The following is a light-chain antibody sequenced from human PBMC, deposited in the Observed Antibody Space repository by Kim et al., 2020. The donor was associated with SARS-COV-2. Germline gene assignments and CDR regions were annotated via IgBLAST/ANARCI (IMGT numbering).Light chain of an antibody. V-gene: IGLV1-40*01. CDR1: SSNIGAGYD. Sequence: QSVLTQPPSVSGAPGQRVTISCTGSSSNIGAGYDVHWYQQLPGTAPRLLIYGSTNRPSGVPDRFSASKSGTSASLAITGLQTEDEADYYCQSHDSTLSGYYVFGNGTKVTVL. J-gene: IGLJ1*01. CDR2: GST. CDR3: QSHDSTLSGYYV.